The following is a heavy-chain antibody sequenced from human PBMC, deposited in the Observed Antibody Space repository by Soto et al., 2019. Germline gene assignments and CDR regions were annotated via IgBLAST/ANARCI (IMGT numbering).Heavy chain of an antibody. J-gene: IGHJ4*02. CDR3: ARDRGSDSSGWLGLDF. CDR1: GFTFDNYN. Sequence: GSLRLSCAVSGFTFDNYNLNWVRRAPGKGLEWVASISSSGTYIYYADSVKGRFTISRDNAQSSLHLQMNSLRGEDTAVYYCARDRGSDSSGWLGLDFWGQGTLVTVSS. V-gene: IGHV3-21*01. D-gene: IGHD6-19*01. CDR2: ISSSGTYI.